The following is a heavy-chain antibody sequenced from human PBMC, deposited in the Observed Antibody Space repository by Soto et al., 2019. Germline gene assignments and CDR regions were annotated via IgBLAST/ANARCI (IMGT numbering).Heavy chain of an antibody. Sequence: ASVKVSCKASGYTFTSYGISWVRQAPGQGLEWMGWISAYNGNTNYAQKLQGRVTMTTDTSTSTAYMELRSLISDDTAVYYCARDPGRLAVAGFFDYWGQGTLVTVSS. CDR3: ARDPGRLAVAGFFDY. V-gene: IGHV1-18*01. CDR1: GYTFTSYG. D-gene: IGHD6-19*01. CDR2: ISAYNGNT. J-gene: IGHJ4*02.